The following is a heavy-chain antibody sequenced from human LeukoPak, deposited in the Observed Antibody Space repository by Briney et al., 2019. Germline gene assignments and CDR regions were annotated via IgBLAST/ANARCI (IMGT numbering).Heavy chain of an antibody. CDR2: IIPILGIA. CDR3: GRNDNSPKRN. Sequence: SVKVSCKASGYTFTSYGISWVRQAPGQGLEWMGRIIPILGIANYAQKFQGRVTITADKSTSTAYMELSSLRSEDTAVYYCGRNDNSPKRNWGQGTLVTVSS. CDR1: GYTFTSYG. V-gene: IGHV1-69*04. D-gene: IGHD4-23*01. J-gene: IGHJ4*02.